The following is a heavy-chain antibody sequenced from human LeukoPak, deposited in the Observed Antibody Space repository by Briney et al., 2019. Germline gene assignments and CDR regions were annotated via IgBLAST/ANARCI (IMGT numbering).Heavy chain of an antibody. CDR1: GFTFSDYY. D-gene: IGHD2-2*01. V-gene: IGHV3-11*01. J-gene: IGHJ4*02. CDR2: ISSSGSTI. CDR3: ARDVSLGYCSSTSCYGGDY. Sequence: GGSLRLSCAASGFTFSDYYMSLIRQAPGKGLEWVSYISSSGSTIYYADSVKGRFTISRDNAKNSLYLQMNSLRAEDTAVYYCARDVSLGYCSSTSCYGGDYWGQGTLVTVSS.